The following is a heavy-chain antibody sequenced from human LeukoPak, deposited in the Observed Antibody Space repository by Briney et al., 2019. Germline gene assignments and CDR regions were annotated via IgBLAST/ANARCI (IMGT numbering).Heavy chain of an antibody. Sequence: GASVKVSCKASGYTFTSYGISWVRQAPGQGLEWMGWISAYNGNTNYAQKLQGRVTMTTDTSTSTAYMELRSLRSDDTAVYYCARVDRQRPRHSSWSYPFDYWGQGTLVTVSS. V-gene: IGHV1-18*01. D-gene: IGHD6-13*01. J-gene: IGHJ4*02. CDR2: ISAYNGNT. CDR1: GYTFTSYG. CDR3: ARVDRQRPRHSSWSYPFDY.